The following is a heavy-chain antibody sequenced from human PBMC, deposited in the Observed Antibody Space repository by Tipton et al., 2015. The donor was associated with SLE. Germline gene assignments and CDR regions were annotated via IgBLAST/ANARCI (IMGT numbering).Heavy chain of an antibody. Sequence: SLRLSCAASGFTFSSYGMHWVRQAPGKGLEWVAVISYDGSNKYYADSVKGRFTISRDNAKNSLYLQMNSLRAEDTAVYYCARDLGGSDDYWGQGTLVTVSS. D-gene: IGHD5-12*01. J-gene: IGHJ4*02. CDR3: ARDLGGSDDY. V-gene: IGHV3-30*03. CDR2: ISYDGSNK. CDR1: GFTFSSYG.